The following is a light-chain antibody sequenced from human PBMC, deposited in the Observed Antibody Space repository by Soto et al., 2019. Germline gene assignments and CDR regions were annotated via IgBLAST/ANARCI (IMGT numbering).Light chain of an antibody. CDR3: QQLNSDPTLT. CDR2: AAS. CDR1: QGMSSY. Sequence: DIQLTQSPSFLSASVGDRVTITCRASQGMSSYLAWYQQKPGKAPKLLIYAASTLQSGVPSRFSGSGSGTELTLTISSLQPEDFATYYCQQLNSDPTLTFGGGTKVEIK. V-gene: IGKV1-9*01. J-gene: IGKJ4*01.